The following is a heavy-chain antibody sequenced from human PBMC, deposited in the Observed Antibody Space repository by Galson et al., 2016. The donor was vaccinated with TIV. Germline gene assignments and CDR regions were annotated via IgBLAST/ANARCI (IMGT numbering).Heavy chain of an antibody. Sequence: SLRLSCAASGFTSSRFWMTWVRQTSLRGLEWVANINPDGSDNHYVDSVKGRFTISRDNTKNSLYLQLNSLRVEDTAVYFGARALGYAEDIWGQGTLVTVSS. V-gene: IGHV3-7*01. J-gene: IGHJ4*02. CDR2: INPDGSDN. CDR3: ARALGYAEDI. D-gene: IGHD5-12*01. CDR1: GFTSSRFW.